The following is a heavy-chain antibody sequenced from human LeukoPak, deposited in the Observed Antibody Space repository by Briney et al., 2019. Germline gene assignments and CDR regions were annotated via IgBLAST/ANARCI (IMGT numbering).Heavy chain of an antibody. CDR1: GGSFSSGGYY. CDR2: IYYSGST. D-gene: IGHD2-15*01. CDR3: AREAAYCSGGSCYRNYFDY. V-gene: IGHV4-31*03. J-gene: IGHJ4*02. Sequence: PSETLSLTCTVSGGSFSSGGYYWSWIRQHPGKGLEWIGYIYYSGSTYYNPSLKSRVTISVDTSKNQFSLKLSSVTAADTAVYYCAREAAYCSGGSCYRNYFDYWGQGTLVTVSP.